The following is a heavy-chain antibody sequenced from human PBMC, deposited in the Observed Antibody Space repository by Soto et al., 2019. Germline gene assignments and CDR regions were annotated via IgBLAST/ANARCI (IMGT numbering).Heavy chain of an antibody. J-gene: IGHJ4*02. CDR3: ARAGDYGSFYFFDY. CDR1: GYTFSNYG. V-gene: IGHV1-18*01. CDR2: ITPYNGNT. D-gene: IGHD3-10*01. Sequence: ASVKVSCKSSGYTFSNYGVTWVRQAPGQGLEWMGWITPYNGNTHYAQKVQGRVTMTTDTPTSTAYMELWSLRSDDTAVYYCARAGDYGSFYFFDYWGQGTLVTVSS.